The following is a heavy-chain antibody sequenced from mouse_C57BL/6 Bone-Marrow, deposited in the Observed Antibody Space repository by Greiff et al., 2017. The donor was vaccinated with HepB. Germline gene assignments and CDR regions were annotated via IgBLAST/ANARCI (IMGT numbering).Heavy chain of an antibody. CDR2: IRNKANNHAT. D-gene: IGHD1-1*01. J-gene: IGHJ1*03. V-gene: IGHV6-6*01. Sequence: EVQLQQSGGGLVQPGGSMKLSCAASGFTFSDAWMDWVRQSPEKGLEWVAEIRNKANNHATYYAESVKGMFTISRDDSKSSVYLQMNSLRAEDTGIYYCTRPYYYGSRGDYWYFDVWGTGTTVTVSS. CDR3: TRPYYYGSRGDYWYFDV. CDR1: GFTFSDAW.